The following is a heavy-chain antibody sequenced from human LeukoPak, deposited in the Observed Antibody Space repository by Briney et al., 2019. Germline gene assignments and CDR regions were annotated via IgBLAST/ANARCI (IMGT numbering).Heavy chain of an antibody. J-gene: IGHJ6*03. D-gene: IGHD3-10*01. Sequence: SETLSLTCTVSGDSISSHYWSWIRQPAGKGLEWIGRLYTSGSTNYNPSLKSRVTMSVDTSKNQFSLKLSSVTAADTAVYYCARVQARDYYYYYYMDVWGKGTTVTVSS. V-gene: IGHV4-4*07. CDR2: LYTSGST. CDR3: ARVQARDYYYYYYMDV. CDR1: GDSISSHY.